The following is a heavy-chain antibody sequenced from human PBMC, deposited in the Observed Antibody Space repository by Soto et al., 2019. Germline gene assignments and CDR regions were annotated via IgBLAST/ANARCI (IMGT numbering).Heavy chain of an antibody. Sequence: SAPSLVNPTQTLTLTCTFSGFSLSTSGMCVSWSRQPPGKALEWLALIDWDDDKYYSTSLKTRLNISKDTSKNQVVLTMTNMDPVDTAAYYCARILVHGSGPPGYYYYGMDVWGQG. CDR3: ARILVHGSGPPGYYYYGMDV. J-gene: IGHJ6*01. D-gene: IGHD3-10*01. CDR2: IDWDDDK. CDR1: GFSLSTSGMC. V-gene: IGHV2-70*01.